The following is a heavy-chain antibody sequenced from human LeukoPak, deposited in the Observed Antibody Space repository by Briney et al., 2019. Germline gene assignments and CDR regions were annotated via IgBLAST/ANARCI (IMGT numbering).Heavy chain of an antibody. CDR1: GFTFTSSA. J-gene: IGHJ4*02. V-gene: IGHV1-58*01. Sequence: SVKVSCKASGFTFTSSAVQWVRQARGQRLEWMGWIVVGSGNTNYAQKFQERVTITRDMSTSTAYMELSSLRSEDTAVYYCAAAPGPRGAIVDYWGQGTLVTVSS. CDR3: AAAPGPRGAIVDY. D-gene: IGHD2-21*01. CDR2: IVVGSGNT.